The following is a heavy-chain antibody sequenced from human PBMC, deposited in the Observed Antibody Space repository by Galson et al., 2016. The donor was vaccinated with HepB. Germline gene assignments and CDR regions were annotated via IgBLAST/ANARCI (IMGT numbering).Heavy chain of an antibody. V-gene: IGHV4-30-2*05. J-gene: IGHJ4*02. CDR3: ARDLRGYDTLTGYYSHFDY. Sequence: LSLTCVVSGGSISSGGYSWSWIRQPPGKGLEWIGEIYHSGSTYYNPSLKSRVTISVDTSKNQFSLKLRSVTAADTAVYYCARDLRGYDTLTGYYSHFDYWGQGTQVIVSS. CDR2: IYHSGST. CDR1: GGSISSGGYS. D-gene: IGHD3-9*01.